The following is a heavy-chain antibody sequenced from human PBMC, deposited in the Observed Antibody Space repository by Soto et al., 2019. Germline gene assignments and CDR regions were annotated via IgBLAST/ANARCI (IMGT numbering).Heavy chain of an antibody. J-gene: IGHJ4*02. Sequence: PGGSLRLSCAASGFTFSNAWMSWVRQAPGKGLEWVGRIKSKTDGGTTDYAAPVKGRFTISRDDSKNTLYLQMNSLKTEDTAVYYCTTERPWIQLWSFDYWGQGTLVTVSS. CDR3: TTERPWIQLWSFDY. D-gene: IGHD5-18*01. CDR1: GFTFSNAW. V-gene: IGHV3-15*01. CDR2: IKSKTDGGTT.